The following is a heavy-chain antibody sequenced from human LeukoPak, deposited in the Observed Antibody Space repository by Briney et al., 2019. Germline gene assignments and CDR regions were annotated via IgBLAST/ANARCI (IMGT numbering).Heavy chain of an antibody. J-gene: IGHJ4*02. CDR1: GFIFDDYA. D-gene: IGHD2-2*01. Sequence: PGGSLRLSCAASGFIFDDYAVHWVRQAPGKGLEWVSGISWNSGSMEYADSVKGRFTISRDNAKNSLYLQMNSLRAEDMALYFCAKGAAAVLPSAIHYWGQGTLVTVSS. CDR2: ISWNSGSM. CDR3: AKGAAAVLPSAIHY. V-gene: IGHV3-9*03.